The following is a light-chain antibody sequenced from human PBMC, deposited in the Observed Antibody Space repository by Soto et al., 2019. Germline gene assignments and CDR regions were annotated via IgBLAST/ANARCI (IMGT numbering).Light chain of an antibody. CDR2: GDN. V-gene: IGLV1-40*01. CDR1: SSNIGAEYD. Sequence: QSVLTQPPWVSGAPGQRVAISCTGSSSNIGAEYDVHWYQQLPGTAPKRLIYGDNNRPSGVPDRFSGSKSGTSASLAITGLQPEDEADYYCQSYDSSLTTFVFGTGTKVTVL. J-gene: IGLJ1*01. CDR3: QSYDSSLTTFV.